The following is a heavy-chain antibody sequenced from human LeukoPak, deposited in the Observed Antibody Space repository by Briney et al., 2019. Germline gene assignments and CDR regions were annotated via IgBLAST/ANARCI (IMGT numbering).Heavy chain of an antibody. J-gene: IGHJ4*02. D-gene: IGHD7-27*01. V-gene: IGHV4-59*01. CDR3: ASSGEEDSNFDY. Sequence: SETLSLTCTVSGSSISSYYWSWIRQPPGKGLEWIGYIYYSGSTNYNPSLKSRVTISVDTSKNQFSLKLSSVTAADTAVYYCASSGEEDSNFDYWGQGTLVTVSS. CDR1: GSSISSYY. CDR2: IYYSGST.